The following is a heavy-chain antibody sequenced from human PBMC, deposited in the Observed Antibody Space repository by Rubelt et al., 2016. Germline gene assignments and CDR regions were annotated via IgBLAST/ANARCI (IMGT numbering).Heavy chain of an antibody. J-gene: IGHJ2*01. CDR2: IIPLFGTA. Sequence: QVQLVQSGAEVKKPGSSVKVSCKASGGTFSSYAISWVRQAPGQGLEWMGGIIPLFGTANYAQKFQGRVTITADESTSTAYMELRSLRSEDTAVYYCARAPVEMSTISWYFDLWSRGTLVAVSS. CDR3: ARAPVEMSTISWYFDL. CDR1: GGTFSSYA. D-gene: IGHD5-24*01. V-gene: IGHV1-69*01.